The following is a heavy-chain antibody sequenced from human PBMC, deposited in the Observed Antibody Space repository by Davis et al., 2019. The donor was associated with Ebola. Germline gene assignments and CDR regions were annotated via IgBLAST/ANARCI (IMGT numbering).Heavy chain of an antibody. CDR3: ARAPGLAVAAPFDY. CDR1: GGSISSYY. D-gene: IGHD6-19*01. CDR2: IYTSGST. Sequence: PGGSLRLSCTVSGGSISSYYWSWIRQPAGKGLEWIGRIYTSGSTNYNPSLKSRVTMSVDTSKNQFSLKLSSVTAADTAVYYCARAPGLAVAAPFDYWGQGTLVTVSS. J-gene: IGHJ4*02. V-gene: IGHV4-4*07.